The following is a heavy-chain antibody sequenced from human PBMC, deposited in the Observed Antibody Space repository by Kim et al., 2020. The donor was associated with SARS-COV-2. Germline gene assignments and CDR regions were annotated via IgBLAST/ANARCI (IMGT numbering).Heavy chain of an antibody. V-gene: IGHV1-2*02. D-gene: IGHD1-1*01. J-gene: IGHJ4*02. Sequence: ASVKVSCKASGFTFTDTYIYWVRQAPGQGLEWMGWINPNSGGTKLAQKFQGRVTMTRDTSITTAYLELSSLRSDDTAVYYCVRGVTTSGYWGQGTLVTVSS. CDR1: GFTFTDTY. CDR2: INPNSGGT. CDR3: VRGVTTSGY.